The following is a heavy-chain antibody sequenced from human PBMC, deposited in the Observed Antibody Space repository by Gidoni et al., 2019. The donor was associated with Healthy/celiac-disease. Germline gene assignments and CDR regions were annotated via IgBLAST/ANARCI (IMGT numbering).Heavy chain of an antibody. D-gene: IGHD5-12*01. Sequence: EVQLVESGGGLVQPGGSLRLSCAASGFTFSSYWMRWVRQAPGKGVEWVANIKQDGSEKYYVDSVKGRFTISRDNAKNSLYLQMNSLRAEDTAVYYCARDEVAGHFQHWGQGTLVTVSS. CDR3: ARDEVAGHFQH. CDR1: GFTFSSYW. J-gene: IGHJ1*01. CDR2: IKQDGSEK. V-gene: IGHV3-7*01.